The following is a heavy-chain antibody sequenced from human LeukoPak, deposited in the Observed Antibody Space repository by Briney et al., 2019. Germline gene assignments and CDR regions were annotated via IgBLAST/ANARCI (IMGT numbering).Heavy chain of an antibody. CDR1: GFTFSSYW. CDR3: ARDHPGIAVAGVLDY. J-gene: IGHJ4*02. Sequence: GGSLRLSCAASGFTFSSYWMHWVRQAPGKGLVWVSRINSDGSSTSYADSVKGRFTISRDNAKNTLYLQMNSLRDEDTAVYYCARDHPGIAVAGVLDYWGQGTLVTVSS. D-gene: IGHD6-19*01. CDR2: INSDGSST. V-gene: IGHV3-74*01.